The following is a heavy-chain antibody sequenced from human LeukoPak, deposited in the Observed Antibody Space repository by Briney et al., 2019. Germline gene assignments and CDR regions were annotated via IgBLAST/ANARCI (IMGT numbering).Heavy chain of an antibody. Sequence: GESLKISCKGSGYSFTNYWIAWVRQMPGKGLEWMGIIYPGDSDARYSPSFQGQVTMSADKSISTAYLQWSSLKASDTAMYYCARHYDSSGYSWFDSWGQGTLVTVSS. J-gene: IGHJ5*01. CDR1: GYSFTNYW. CDR3: ARHYDSSGYSWFDS. D-gene: IGHD3-22*01. V-gene: IGHV5-51*01. CDR2: IYPGDSDA.